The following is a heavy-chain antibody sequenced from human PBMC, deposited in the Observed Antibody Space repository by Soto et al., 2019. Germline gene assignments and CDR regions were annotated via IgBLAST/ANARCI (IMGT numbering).Heavy chain of an antibody. CDR3: ARERSSRITVTTSFADSAF. V-gene: IGHV4-59*01. D-gene: IGHD1-7*01. J-gene: IGHJ3*01. CDR1: GGYISSYD. Sequence: SQTLSLRCSVFGGYISSYDRSWIRKTPGKGVEWIGYTYYSGSTNYNPSVKSRVTISVDTSKKQFSLKLSTCSAADTDVYYCARERSSRITVTTSFADSAFLVQRTMVTGSS. CDR2: TYYSGST.